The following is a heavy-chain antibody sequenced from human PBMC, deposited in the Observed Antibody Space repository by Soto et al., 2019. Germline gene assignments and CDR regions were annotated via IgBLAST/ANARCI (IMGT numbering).Heavy chain of an antibody. J-gene: IGHJ4*02. CDR3: ARDNGYYDF. CDR2: ISTNSGNT. V-gene: IGHV1-18*01. D-gene: IGHD2-8*01. Sequence: QLQMVQSGAEVKQPGASVKISCKTSGYTFSSYSINWVRQAPGQGLEWMAWISTNSGNTHYADRVQGRVTVTLDKSARTAFMEMWGLTSDDTAVYFCARDNGYYDFWGQGTLVTVSS. CDR1: GYTFSSYS.